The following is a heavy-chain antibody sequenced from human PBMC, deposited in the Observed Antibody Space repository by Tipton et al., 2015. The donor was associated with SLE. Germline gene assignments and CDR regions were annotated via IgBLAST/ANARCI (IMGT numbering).Heavy chain of an antibody. J-gene: IGHJ6*03. CDR2: INHSGST. CDR3: ATGTLVGSWYYSMDV. CDR1: GGSFSGYY. V-gene: IGHV4-34*01. D-gene: IGHD2-2*03. Sequence: TLSLTCAVYGGSFSGYYWSWIRQPPGKGLEWIGEINHSGSTNYNPSLKSRVTISVDTSKNQFSLKLSSVTAADTAVYYCATGTLVGSWYYSMDVWGKGTTVTVSS.